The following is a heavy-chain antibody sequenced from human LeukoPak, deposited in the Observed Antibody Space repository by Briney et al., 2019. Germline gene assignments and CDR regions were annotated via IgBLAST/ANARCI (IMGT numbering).Heavy chain of an antibody. Sequence: PSETLSLTCTVSGGSISSGSYYWSWIRQPAGKGLEWIGRIYTSGSTNYNPSLKSRVTMSVDTSKNQFSLKLSSVTAADTAVYYCARDRYYYDSSGYSFDYWGQGTLVTVSS. V-gene: IGHV4-61*02. J-gene: IGHJ4*02. D-gene: IGHD3-22*01. CDR1: GGSISSGSYY. CDR3: ARDRYYYDSSGYSFDY. CDR2: IYTSGST.